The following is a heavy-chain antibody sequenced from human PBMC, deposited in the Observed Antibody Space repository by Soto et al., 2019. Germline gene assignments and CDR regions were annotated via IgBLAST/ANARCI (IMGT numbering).Heavy chain of an antibody. CDR3: ASLGVGDWANYYYYYGMDV. V-gene: IGHV3-23*01. CDR1: GFTFSVYA. D-gene: IGHD2-21*02. Sequence: LRLSCAATGFTFSVYAMTWVRQAPVKVLEWVSAVTANGGSTYSADSVKGRFTISRDNSKNTLFLQMNSLRAEDTAVYYCASLGVGDWANYYYYYGMDVWGQGTTVTVSS. CDR2: VTANGGST. J-gene: IGHJ6*02.